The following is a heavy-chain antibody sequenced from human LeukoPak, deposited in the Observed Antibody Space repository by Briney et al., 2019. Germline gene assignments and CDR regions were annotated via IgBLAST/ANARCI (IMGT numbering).Heavy chain of an antibody. Sequence: GRSLRLSCAASGFTLSSYAMHWVRQAPGKGLEWVAVISYDGSNKYYADSVKGRFTISRDNSKNTLYLQMNSLRAEDTAVYYCARDSTIVGATVGHYWGQGTLVTVSS. CDR2: ISYDGSNK. J-gene: IGHJ4*02. V-gene: IGHV3-30*04. D-gene: IGHD1-26*01. CDR1: GFTLSSYA. CDR3: ARDSTIVGATVGHY.